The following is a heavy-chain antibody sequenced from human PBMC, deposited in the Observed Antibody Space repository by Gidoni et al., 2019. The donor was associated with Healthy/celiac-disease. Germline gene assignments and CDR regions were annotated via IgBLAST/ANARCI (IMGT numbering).Heavy chain of an antibody. D-gene: IGHD6-13*01. CDR1: GRSFRGFY. Sequence: QVQPQPWGAGLLKPSETLSLTCAVYGRSFRGFYWGWIRQPPGKGLEWIGEIIHSGSTNYNPYLKSRVTISVDTSKTQFSLNLSSVTAADTAVYYCARGPTAGYSSSWYRLFDYWGQGTLVTVSS. CDR2: IIHSGST. CDR3: ARGPTAGYSSSWYRLFDY. V-gene: IGHV4-34*01. J-gene: IGHJ4*02.